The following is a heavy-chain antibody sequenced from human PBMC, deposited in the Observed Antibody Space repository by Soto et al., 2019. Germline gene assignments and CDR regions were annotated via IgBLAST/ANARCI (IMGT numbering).Heavy chain of an antibody. CDR1: GFTFSSYA. J-gene: IGHJ4*02. V-gene: IGHV3-23*01. Sequence: GGSLRLSCAASGFTFSSYAMSWVRQAPGKGLEWVSAISGSGGSTYYADSVKGRFTISRDNSKNTLYLQMNSLRAEDTAVYYCAKVSYYDSSGYYVDQKYYFDYWGQGTLVTVSS. D-gene: IGHD3-22*01. CDR3: AKVSYYDSSGYYVDQKYYFDY. CDR2: ISGSGGST.